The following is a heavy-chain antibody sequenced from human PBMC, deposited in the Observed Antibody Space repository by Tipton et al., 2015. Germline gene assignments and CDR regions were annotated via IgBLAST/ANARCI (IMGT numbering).Heavy chain of an antibody. Sequence: QLVQSGGEVKKPGESLKISCKVSGYTFSNHWIGWVRQMPGKGLEWVGTIHPSDSETKYSPSFEGLVTISADKSTSTAYLQWSSLKASDTAVYYCARRLPYFEWSKVYYFDYWGQGSPVTVSP. V-gene: IGHV5-51*01. J-gene: IGHJ4*02. CDR2: IHPSDSET. CDR3: ARRLPYFEWSKVYYFDY. D-gene: IGHD3-9*01. CDR1: GYTFSNHW.